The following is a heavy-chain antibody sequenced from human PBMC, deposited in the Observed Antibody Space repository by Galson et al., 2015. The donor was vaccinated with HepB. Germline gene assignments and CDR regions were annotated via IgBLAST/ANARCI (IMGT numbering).Heavy chain of an antibody. V-gene: IGHV3-21*01. J-gene: IGHJ3*02. Sequence: SLRLSCAASGFTFSSYSMNWVRQAPGKGLEWVSSISSSSSYIYYADSVKGRFTISRDNAKNSLYLQMNSPRAEDTAVYYCARRGAAYCGGDCYDAFDIWGQGTMVTVSS. D-gene: IGHD2-21*02. CDR3: ARRGAAYCGGDCYDAFDI. CDR2: ISSSSSYI. CDR1: GFTFSSYS.